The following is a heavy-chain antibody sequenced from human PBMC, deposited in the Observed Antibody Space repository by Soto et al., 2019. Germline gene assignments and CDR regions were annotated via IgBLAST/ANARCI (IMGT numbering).Heavy chain of an antibody. CDR2: ITYVHYT. Sequence: EVQLLESGGGLIQPGGSLRLSCAASGFTFSSFALAWVRKTPGKGLQWVAGITYVHYTFNTNSVKGRFTISRDNSENTLYLQSRRMRVEGTAVYYCVKYTIAESFWEHWGLGTLVTVSS. V-gene: IGHV3-23*01. D-gene: IGHD3-16*01. CDR3: VKYTIAESFWEH. CDR1: GFTFSSFA. J-gene: IGHJ1*01.